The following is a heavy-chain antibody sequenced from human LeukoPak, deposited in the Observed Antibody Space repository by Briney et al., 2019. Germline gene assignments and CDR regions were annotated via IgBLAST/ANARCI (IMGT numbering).Heavy chain of an antibody. J-gene: IGHJ4*02. CDR2: IWYDGSNE. D-gene: IGHD5-12*01. CDR1: GFSFSSYG. Sequence: GGSLRLSCVASGFSFSSYGMHWVRQPPDKGLEWVAVIWYDGSNENYADSVKGRFTISRDNLKNTLCLQMNNLRAEDTAVFYCASHGGLWGQGTLVTVSS. CDR3: ASHGGL. V-gene: IGHV3-33*01.